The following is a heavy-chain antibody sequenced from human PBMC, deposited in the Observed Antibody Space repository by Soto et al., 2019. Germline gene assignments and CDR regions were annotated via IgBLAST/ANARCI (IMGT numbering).Heavy chain of an antibody. CDR2: ISYDGSNK. CDR1: GLTLSIYG. D-gene: IGHD6-6*01. Sequence: GGSMELACAASGLTLSIYGMHGVCQAQGKGLEWVAVISYDGSNKYYADSVKGRFTISRDNSKNTLYLQMNSLRAEDTAVYYCAKDRQLVPGYYYYGMDVWGQGTTVTVSS. V-gene: IGHV3-30*18. CDR3: AKDRQLVPGYYYYGMDV. J-gene: IGHJ6*02.